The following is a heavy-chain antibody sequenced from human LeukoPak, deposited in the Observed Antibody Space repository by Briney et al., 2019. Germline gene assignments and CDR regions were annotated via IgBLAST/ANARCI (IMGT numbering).Heavy chain of an antibody. V-gene: IGHV3-7*02. J-gene: IGHJ5*02. CDR3: ARYPSRYCTSTSCYLVH. Sequence: GGSLRLSCAASGFTFSSYWMSWVRQAPGKGLEWVAKIKQDGSQKGYVDSVKGRFTISRDNAENSLYLQMNSLRDDDTAVYYCARYPSRYCTSTSCYLVHWGQGALVTVSS. D-gene: IGHD2-2*01. CDR2: IKQDGSQK. CDR1: GFTFSSYW.